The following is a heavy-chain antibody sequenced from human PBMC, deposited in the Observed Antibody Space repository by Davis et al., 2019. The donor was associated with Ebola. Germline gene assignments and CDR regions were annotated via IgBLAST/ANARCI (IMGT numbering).Heavy chain of an antibody. V-gene: IGHV3-30*03. Sequence: GESLKISCAAPGFTFDDYAMYWVRQAPGKGLEWVAVISYDGSNKYYGDSVKGRFTVSRDNFRHTLYLQMNSLRADDTAVYYCVRFGGYCSGHFCPTNYYGMDVWGQGTTVTVAS. CDR2: ISYDGSNK. CDR1: GFTFDDYA. J-gene: IGHJ6*02. D-gene: IGHD2-8*02. CDR3: VRFGGYCSGHFCPTNYYGMDV.